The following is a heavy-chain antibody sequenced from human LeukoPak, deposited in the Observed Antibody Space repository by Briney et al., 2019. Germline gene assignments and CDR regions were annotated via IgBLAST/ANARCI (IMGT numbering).Heavy chain of an antibody. CDR1: GGTFSSNT. J-gene: IGHJ4*02. D-gene: IGHD3-10*01. Sequence: GASVKVSCKASGGTFSSNTISWVRQAPGQGLECMGGIIPIFGTANYAQKFQGRVTITADKSTRTAYMELSSLRSEDTAVYYCAIRGSPMVRNYWGQGTLVTVSS. CDR3: AIRGSPMVRNY. CDR2: IIPIFGTA. V-gene: IGHV1-69*06.